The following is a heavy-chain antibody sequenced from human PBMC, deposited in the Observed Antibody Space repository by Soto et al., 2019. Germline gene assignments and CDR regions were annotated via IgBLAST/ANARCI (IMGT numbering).Heavy chain of an antibody. D-gene: IGHD6-13*01. Sequence: PSETLSLTCTVSGGSISSSSYYWGWIRQPPGKGLEWIGSIYYSGSTYYNPSLKSRVTISVDTSKNQFSLKLSSVTAADTVVYYCARLFSWYFDYWGQGTLVTVSS. CDR2: IYYSGST. CDR1: GGSISSSSYY. J-gene: IGHJ4*02. V-gene: IGHV4-39*01. CDR3: ARLFSWYFDY.